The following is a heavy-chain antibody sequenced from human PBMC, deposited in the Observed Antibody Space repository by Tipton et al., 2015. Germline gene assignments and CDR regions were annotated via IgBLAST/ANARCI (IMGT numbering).Heavy chain of an antibody. CDR3: SSGNDYTWND. D-gene: IGHD3-10*01. J-gene: IGHJ4*02. V-gene: IGHV4-34*01. Sequence: TLSLTCAVYGGAPTDSYWSWIRQTPGKGLEWIGEMHHTGRTILNPSLGSRVTMSMDTSTNQFSMKLISVTATDTAVYYCSSGNDYTWNDWGQGSLVTVSS. CDR1: GGAPTDSY. CDR2: MHHTGRT.